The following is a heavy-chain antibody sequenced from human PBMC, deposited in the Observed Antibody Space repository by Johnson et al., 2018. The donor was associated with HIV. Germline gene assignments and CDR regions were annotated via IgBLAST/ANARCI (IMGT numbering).Heavy chain of an antibody. CDR2: INWNGGSA. Sequence: QLVESGGGVVRPGGSLRLSCAASGFKFDDHGMSWVRQFPGKGLEWVSNINWNGGSAGFADSVKGRFTLSRDNAKNSLYLQMKSLRVEDTAVYYCARESEDHELLSERGGGVVGLDIWGQGTMVIVSS. D-gene: IGHD3-10*01. J-gene: IGHJ3*02. CDR1: GFKFDDHG. CDR3: ARESEDHELLSERGGGVVGLDI. V-gene: IGHV3-20*04.